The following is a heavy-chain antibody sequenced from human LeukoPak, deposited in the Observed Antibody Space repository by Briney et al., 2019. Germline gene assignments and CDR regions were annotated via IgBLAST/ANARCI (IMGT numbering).Heavy chain of an antibody. Sequence: GGSLRLSCAASGFTFSSYGMHWVRQAPGKGLEWVGGISYDGSNKYYAESVKGRFTISRDNSKNTLYMQMNSLRAEDTAVYYCAKMQARDGMDVWGQGTTVTVSS. CDR1: GFTFSSYG. CDR2: ISYDGSNK. CDR3: AKMQARDGMDV. J-gene: IGHJ6*02. V-gene: IGHV3-30*18.